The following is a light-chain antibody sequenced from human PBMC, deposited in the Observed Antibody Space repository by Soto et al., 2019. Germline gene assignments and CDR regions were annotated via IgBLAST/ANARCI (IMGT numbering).Light chain of an antibody. V-gene: IGLV2-14*01. J-gene: IGLJ1*01. CDR1: SSDVGGYNY. CDR3: SSYTSSSSPYV. CDR2: KVS. Sequence: QSVLTQPASVSGSPGQSITISCTGTSSDVGGYNYVSWYQQYPGRVPKLLIYKVSNRPSGVSNRFSGSRSGNTASLTISGLQAEDEADYYCSSYTSSSSPYVFGTGTKVTVL.